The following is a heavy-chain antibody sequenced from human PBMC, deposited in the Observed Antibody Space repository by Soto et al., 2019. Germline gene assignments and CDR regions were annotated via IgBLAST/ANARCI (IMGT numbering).Heavy chain of an antibody. V-gene: IGHV4-59*01. CDR3: ARRYGPSFDY. CDR2: IYYSGST. D-gene: IGHD4-17*01. Sequence: TSETLSLTCTVSGGSISNYYWSWIRQPPGKGLEWIGYIYYSGSTNYNPSLKSRVTISVDTSKNQFSLRLSSVTAADTAVYYCARRYGPSFDYWGQGTLVTVSS. CDR1: GGSISNYY. J-gene: IGHJ4*02.